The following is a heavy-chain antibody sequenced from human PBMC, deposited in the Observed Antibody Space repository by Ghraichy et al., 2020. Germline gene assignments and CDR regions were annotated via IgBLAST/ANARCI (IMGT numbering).Heavy chain of an antibody. Sequence: SETLSLTCTVSGGSISSYYWSWIRQPPGKGLEWIGYIYYSGSTNYNPSLKSRVTISVDTSKNQFSLKLSSVTAADTAVYYCARLWDYVGWFDPWGQGTLVTVSS. J-gene: IGHJ5*02. CDR3: ARLWDYVGWFDP. V-gene: IGHV4-59*08. CDR2: IYYSGST. D-gene: IGHD3-16*01. CDR1: GGSISSYY.